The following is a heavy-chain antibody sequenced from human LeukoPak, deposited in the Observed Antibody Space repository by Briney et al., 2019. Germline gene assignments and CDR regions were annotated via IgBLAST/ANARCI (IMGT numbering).Heavy chain of an antibody. Sequence: SETLSLTCTVSGGSISSYYWSWIRQPAGKGLEWIGCIYTSGSTNCNPSLKSRVTMSVDTSKNQFSLKLSSVTAADTAVYYCARVVAVAGTLYFDYWGQGTLVTVSS. D-gene: IGHD6-19*01. CDR3: ARVVAVAGTLYFDY. J-gene: IGHJ4*02. CDR2: IYTSGST. V-gene: IGHV4-4*07. CDR1: GGSISSYY.